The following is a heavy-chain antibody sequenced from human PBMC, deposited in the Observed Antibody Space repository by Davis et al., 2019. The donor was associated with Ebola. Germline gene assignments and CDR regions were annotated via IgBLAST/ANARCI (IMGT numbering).Heavy chain of an antibody. CDR1: GGSFSGYY. V-gene: IGHV4-34*01. D-gene: IGHD4-11*01. CDR2: INHSGST. Sequence: GSLRLSCVVYGGSFSGYYWSWIRQPPGKGLEWIGEINHSGSTNYNPSLKSRVTISVDTSKNQFSLKLSSVTAADTAVYYCARGYSNWFDPWGQGTLVTVSS. CDR3: ARGYSNWFDP. J-gene: IGHJ5*02.